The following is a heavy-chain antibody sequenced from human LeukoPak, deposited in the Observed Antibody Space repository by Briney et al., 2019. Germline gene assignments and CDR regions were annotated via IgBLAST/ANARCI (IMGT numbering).Heavy chain of an antibody. CDR3: AGFGEFLDAFDI. J-gene: IGHJ3*02. D-gene: IGHD3-10*01. V-gene: IGHV3-11*01. CDR2: ISSSGSTI. Sequence: GGSLRLSCAASGFTFSDYYMSWIRQAPGKGLEWVSYISSSGSTIYYADSVKGRFTISRDNAKNSLYQQMNSQRAEDTAVYYCAGFGEFLDAFDIWGQGTMVTVSS. CDR1: GFTFSDYY.